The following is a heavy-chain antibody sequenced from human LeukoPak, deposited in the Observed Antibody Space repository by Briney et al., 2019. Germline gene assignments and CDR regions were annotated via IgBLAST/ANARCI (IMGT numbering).Heavy chain of an antibody. CDR3: ARDRSVVTLDAFDI. CDR1: GGSISSGGYY. V-gene: IGHV4-31*03. CDR2: IYYSGST. D-gene: IGHD2-21*02. J-gene: IGHJ3*02. Sequence: SQTLSLTCTVSGGSISSGGYYWSWIRQHPGKGLEWIGYIYYSGSTYYNPSLKSRVTISVDTSKNQFSLKPSSVTAADTAVYYCARDRSVVTLDAFDIWGQGTMVTVSS.